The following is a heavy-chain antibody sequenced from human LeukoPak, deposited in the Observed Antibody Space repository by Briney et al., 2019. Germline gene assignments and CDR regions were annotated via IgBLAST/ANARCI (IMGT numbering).Heavy chain of an antibody. D-gene: IGHD6-13*01. Sequence: GGPLRLSCAASGFTFCGYEMNWVRQAPGKGLEWVSYFYTSGTPIYYADSVKGRFTISRDNARNSLYLQMHSLRAEDTAVYYCARGSSSEPPYYYYRMDVWGQGTTVTV. J-gene: IGHJ6*02. CDR2: FYTSGTPI. CDR3: ARGSSSEPPYYYYRMDV. V-gene: IGHV3-48*03. CDR1: GFTFCGYE.